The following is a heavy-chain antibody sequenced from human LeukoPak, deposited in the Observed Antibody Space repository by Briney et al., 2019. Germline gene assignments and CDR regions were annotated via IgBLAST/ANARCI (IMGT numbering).Heavy chain of an antibody. CDR2: INHSGNT. CDR3: ARGDYRFDP. Sequence: SETLSLTCTVSGVSISSSNSYWGWIRQPPGKGLEWIGEINHSGNTNYNPSLKSRVTISVDTSKNQFSLKLSSVTAADTAVYYCARGDYRFDPWGQGTLVTVSS. D-gene: IGHD4-11*01. J-gene: IGHJ5*02. V-gene: IGHV4-39*07. CDR1: GVSISSSNSY.